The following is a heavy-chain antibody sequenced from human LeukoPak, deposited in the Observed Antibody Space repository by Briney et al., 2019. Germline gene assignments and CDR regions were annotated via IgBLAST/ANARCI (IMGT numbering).Heavy chain of an antibody. D-gene: IGHD3-16*01. V-gene: IGHV3-7*01. CDR2: IKQDGSER. Sequence: GGSLRLSCAASRFTFSSYWMSWVRQAPGKGLEWVANIKQDGSERYYVDSVKGRFTISRDNAKNSLYLQMNSLRAEDTAVYYCARDGIEVYYDYVWGSLFDYWGQGTLVTVSS. J-gene: IGHJ4*02. CDR3: ARDGIEVYYDYVWGSLFDY. CDR1: RFTFSSYW.